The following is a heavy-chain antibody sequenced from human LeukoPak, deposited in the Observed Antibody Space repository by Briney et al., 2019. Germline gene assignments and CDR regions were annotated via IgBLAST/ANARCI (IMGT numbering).Heavy chain of an antibody. CDR1: GFTVSSNY. CDR3: ARDLAIAA. V-gene: IGHV3-53*01. Sequence: GGSLRLSCAASGFTVSSNYMSWVRQAPGKGLEWVSVIYSGGSTYYADSVKGRFTISRDNAKNSLYLQMNSLRAEDTAVYYCARDLAIAAWGQGTLVTVSS. J-gene: IGHJ5*02. CDR2: IYSGGST. D-gene: IGHD6-13*01.